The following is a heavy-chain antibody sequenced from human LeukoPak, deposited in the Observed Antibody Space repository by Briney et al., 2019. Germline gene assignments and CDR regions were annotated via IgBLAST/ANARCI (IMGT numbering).Heavy chain of an antibody. V-gene: IGHV4-4*02. D-gene: IGHD3-16*01. CDR3: ARAGALGGHDF. CDR2: IYHSGNS. J-gene: IGHJ4*02. CDR1: GFAFSSYEM. Sequence: GSLRLSCAASGFAFSSYEMNWVRQPPEKGLEWIGEIYHSGNSNYNPPLKSRVTISFDKSKNQFSLKLKSVTAADTAVYYCARAGALGGHDFWGQGSLVTVSS.